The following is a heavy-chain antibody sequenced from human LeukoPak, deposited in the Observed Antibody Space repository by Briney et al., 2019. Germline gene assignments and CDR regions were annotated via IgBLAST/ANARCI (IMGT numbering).Heavy chain of an antibody. Sequence: ASVKVSCKLSGNTLTEFSMHWVRQAPGKGLEWMGGFDPEDGKTIYAQKFQGRVTMTEDTSTDTAYMELSSLRSDDTAVYYCARGSPPRRNYDSRGYYSYYFDYWGQGTLVTVSS. V-gene: IGHV1-24*01. CDR1: GNTLTEFS. D-gene: IGHD3-22*01. J-gene: IGHJ4*02. CDR3: ARGSPPRRNYDSRGYYSYYFDY. CDR2: FDPEDGKT.